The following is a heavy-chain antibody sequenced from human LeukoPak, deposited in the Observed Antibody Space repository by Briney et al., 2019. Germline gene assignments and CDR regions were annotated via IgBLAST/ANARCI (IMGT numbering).Heavy chain of an antibody. Sequence: GGSLRLSCTVSGFTLSSYEMTWFRQAPGKGLDWVGRIRSKTDGGTTDYAAAVKGRFTISRDDSRNMLYLQMNSLKTEDTAVYYCTTWTDLYDYWGQGTLVTVSS. V-gene: IGHV3-15*01. CDR2: IRSKTDGGTT. CDR3: TTWTDLYDY. CDR1: GFTLSSYE. D-gene: IGHD3/OR15-3a*01. J-gene: IGHJ4*02.